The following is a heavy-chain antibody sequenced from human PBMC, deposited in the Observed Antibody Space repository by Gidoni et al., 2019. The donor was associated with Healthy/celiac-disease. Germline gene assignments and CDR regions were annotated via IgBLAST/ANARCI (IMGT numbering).Heavy chain of an antibody. CDR2: INHSGST. J-gene: IGHJ4*02. CDR1: GGSFSGYY. V-gene: IGHV4-34*01. Sequence: QVQLQQWGAGLLKPSEPLSLTCAVAGGSFSGYYWSWIRQSPGQGLEWIGEINHSGSTNYNPSLKSRVTISVDTSKNQFSLKLSSVTAADTAVYYCARGRRGSSSKVSGYYFDYWGQGTLVTVSS. D-gene: IGHD6-6*01. CDR3: ARGRRGSSSKVSGYYFDY.